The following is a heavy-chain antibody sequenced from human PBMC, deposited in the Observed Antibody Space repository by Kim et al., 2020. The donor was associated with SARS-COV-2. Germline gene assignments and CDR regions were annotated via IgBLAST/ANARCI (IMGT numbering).Heavy chain of an antibody. V-gene: IGHV3-21*01. CDR2: ISSSSSYI. Sequence: GGSLRLSCAASGFTFSSYSMNWVRQAPGKGLEWVSSISSSSSYIYYADSVKGRFTISRDNAKNSLYLQMNSLRAEDTAVYYCARDRYGDYPFDYWGQGTLVTVSS. D-gene: IGHD4-17*01. CDR1: GFTFSSYS. CDR3: ARDRYGDYPFDY. J-gene: IGHJ4*02.